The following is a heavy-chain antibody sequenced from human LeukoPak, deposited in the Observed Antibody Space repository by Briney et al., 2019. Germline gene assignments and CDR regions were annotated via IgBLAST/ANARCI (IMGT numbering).Heavy chain of an antibody. Sequence: SETLSLTCTFSGGSISSYYWSWIRQPAGKGLEWIGRIYASGSTNYNPSLKSRVTMSVDTSKNQFSLKLSSVTAADTAVYYCARESSSWYGDNWFDPWGQGTLVTVSS. CDR1: GGSISSYY. CDR2: IYASGST. D-gene: IGHD6-13*01. V-gene: IGHV4-4*07. CDR3: ARESSSWYGDNWFDP. J-gene: IGHJ5*02.